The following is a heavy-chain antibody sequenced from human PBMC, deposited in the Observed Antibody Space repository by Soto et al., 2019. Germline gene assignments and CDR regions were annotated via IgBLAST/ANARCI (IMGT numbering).Heavy chain of an antibody. D-gene: IGHD3-3*01. V-gene: IGHV4-39*01. J-gene: IGHJ4*02. CDR1: GGSISSSSYY. CDR2: IYYSGST. Sequence: SETLSLTCTVSGGSISSSSYYWGWIRQPPGKGLEWIGSIYYSGSTYYNPSLKSRVTISVDTSKNQFSLKLSSVTAADTAVYYCAAQQDFWSGYAYGYWGQGTLVPVSS. CDR3: AAQQDFWSGYAYGY.